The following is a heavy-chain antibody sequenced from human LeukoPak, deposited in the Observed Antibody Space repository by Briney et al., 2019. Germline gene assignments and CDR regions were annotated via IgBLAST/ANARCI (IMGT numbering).Heavy chain of an antibody. Sequence: SETLSLTCTVSGGSISSYYWSWIRQPPGKGLEWIGYIYYSGSTNYNPSLKSRVTISVDTSKNQFSLKLSSVTAADTAVYYCARDSGSYGFDYWGQGTLATVSS. D-gene: IGHD5-18*01. J-gene: IGHJ4*02. CDR2: IYYSGST. V-gene: IGHV4-59*01. CDR3: ARDSGSYGFDY. CDR1: GGSISSYY.